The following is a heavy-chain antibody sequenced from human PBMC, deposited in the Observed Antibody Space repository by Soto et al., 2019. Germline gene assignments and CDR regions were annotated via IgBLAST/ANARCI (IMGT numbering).Heavy chain of an antibody. Sequence: GSLRLSCAASGFTFSSYEMNWVRQAPGKGLEWVSYISSSGSTIYYADSVKGRFTISRDNAKNSLYLQMNSLRAEDTAVYYCARDGGYCSSTSCSYYYGMDVWGQGTTVTVSS. CDR1: GFTFSSYE. D-gene: IGHD2-2*01. J-gene: IGHJ6*02. CDR3: ARDGGYCSSTSCSYYYGMDV. V-gene: IGHV3-48*03. CDR2: ISSSGSTI.